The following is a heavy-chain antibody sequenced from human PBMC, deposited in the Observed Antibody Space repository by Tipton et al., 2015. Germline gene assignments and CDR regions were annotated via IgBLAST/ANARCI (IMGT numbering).Heavy chain of an antibody. CDR2: IKQDGSEK. CDR3: ARDTVGAFDY. Sequence: SLRLSCAASTFTFNTYWMSWVRQAPGKGLEWVANIKQDGSEKQYVGSVKGRFTISRDNAKNSLYLQMNSLRAEDTAVYYCARDTVGAFDYWGQGTLVTVSS. V-gene: IGHV3-7*01. J-gene: IGHJ4*02. D-gene: IGHD1-26*01. CDR1: TFTFNTYW.